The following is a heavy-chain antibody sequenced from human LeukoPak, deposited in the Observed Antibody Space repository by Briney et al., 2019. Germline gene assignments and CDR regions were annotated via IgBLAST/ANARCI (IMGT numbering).Heavy chain of an antibody. CDR3: ASTLVATDPPWIHGPDD. Sequence: ASVKVSCKASGYTFTSYGISWLRQAPGQGLEWMRWISAYNGNTNYAQKVQGRVTMTTDTSTSTAYMELRSLRSNDTAVYYCASTLVATDPPWIHGPDDWGQGTLVTVSS. CDR1: GYTFTSYG. J-gene: IGHJ4*02. V-gene: IGHV1-18*01. CDR2: ISAYNGNT. D-gene: IGHD5-12*01.